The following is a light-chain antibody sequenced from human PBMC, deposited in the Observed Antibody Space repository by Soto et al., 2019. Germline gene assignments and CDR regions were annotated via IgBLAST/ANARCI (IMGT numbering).Light chain of an antibody. CDR3: QHSGNSPPA. CDR1: QSVSSNY. CDR2: GAS. J-gene: IGKJ4*01. V-gene: IGKV3-20*01. Sequence: EIVLTQSPGTLSLSPGERATLSCRASQSVSSNYLAWYQQKPGQAPRPLIYGASSRVTGIPDRFSGSGSGTDFTLTISRLEPEDFSVYYCQHSGNSPPALGGRTKVEIK.